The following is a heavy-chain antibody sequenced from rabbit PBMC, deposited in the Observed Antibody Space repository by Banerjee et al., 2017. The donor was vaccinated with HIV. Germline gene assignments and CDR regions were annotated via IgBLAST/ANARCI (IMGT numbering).Heavy chain of an antibody. Sequence: QEQLEESGGDLVKPEGSLTLTCTASAFSFSNKYVMCWVRQAPGKGLEWIGAIYAGEGSIDYASWVNGRFTFSSDNAQNTVDLQINSLTVADTATYFCARISGWGGDLWGPGTLVTVS. J-gene: IGHJ4*01. D-gene: IGHD4-1*01. V-gene: IGHV1S45*01. CDR2: IYAGEGSI. CDR1: AFSFSNKYV. CDR3: ARISGWGGDL.